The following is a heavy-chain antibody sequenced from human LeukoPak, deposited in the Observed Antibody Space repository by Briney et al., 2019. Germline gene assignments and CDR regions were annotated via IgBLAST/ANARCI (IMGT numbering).Heavy chain of an antibody. V-gene: IGHV3-49*04. D-gene: IGHD1-20*01. CDR1: GFNFADFA. CDR3: LRYNWRYGDDDFGLDV. J-gene: IGHJ6*02. Sequence: PGGSLRLSCAASGFNFADFAMDWVRQAPGKGLEWVGFIRSRAYGETTQYAASVKGRFSISRDDSKSVAYLEMSSMKVEDSAVYYCLRYNWRYGDDDFGLDVWGQGTTVIVSS. CDR2: IRSRAYGETT.